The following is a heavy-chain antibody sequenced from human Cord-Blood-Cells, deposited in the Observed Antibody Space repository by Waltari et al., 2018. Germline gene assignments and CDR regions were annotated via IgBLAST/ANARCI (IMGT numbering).Heavy chain of an antibody. D-gene: IGHD1-26*01. CDR1: GGTFSSYA. Sequence: QVQLVQSGAEVKKPGSSVRVSCTASGGTFSSYAIRWVRQAPGQGLEWMGGIIPIFGTANYAQKFQGRVTITADESTSTAYMELSSLRSEDTAVYYCAGWELLRYYYYGMDVWGQGTTVTVSS. CDR3: AGWELLRYYYYGMDV. CDR2: IIPIFGTA. J-gene: IGHJ6*02. V-gene: IGHV1-69*01.